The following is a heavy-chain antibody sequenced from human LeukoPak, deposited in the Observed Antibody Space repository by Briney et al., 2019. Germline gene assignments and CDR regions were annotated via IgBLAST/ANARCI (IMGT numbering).Heavy chain of an antibody. CDR1: GYTFTGYY. D-gene: IGHD3-22*01. CDR2: INPNSGGT. Sequence: ASVKVSCKASGYTFTGYYMHWVRQAPGQGLEWMGRINPNSGGTNYAQKFQGRVTMTRDTSISTAYMELSRLRSDDTAVYYSARGHYYDSSGYHFDYWGQGTLVTVSS. J-gene: IGHJ4*02. CDR3: ARGHYYDSSGYHFDY. V-gene: IGHV1-2*06.